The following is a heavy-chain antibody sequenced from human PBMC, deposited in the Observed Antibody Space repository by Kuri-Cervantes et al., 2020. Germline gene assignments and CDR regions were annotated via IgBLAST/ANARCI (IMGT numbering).Heavy chain of an antibody. D-gene: IGHD3-10*01. CDR2: ISSSSSTI. CDR1: GFTFSSYS. V-gene: IGHV3-48*01. CDR3: AKDSAMKYYYGSGSYYIPPDY. Sequence: LSLTCAASGFTFSSYSMNWVRQAPGKGLEWVSYISSSSSTIYYADSVKGRFTISRDNSKNTLYLQMNSLRAEDTAVYYCAKDSAMKYYYGSGSYYIPPDYWGQGTLVTVSS. J-gene: IGHJ4*02.